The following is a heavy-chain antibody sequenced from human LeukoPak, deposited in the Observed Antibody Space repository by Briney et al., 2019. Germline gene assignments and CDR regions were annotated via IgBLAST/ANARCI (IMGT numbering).Heavy chain of an antibody. V-gene: IGHV3-21*01. D-gene: IGHD3-10*02. CDR1: GFTFSSYS. CDR3: AELGITMIGGV. CDR2: ISSSSSYI. Sequence: KPGGCLRLSCAASGFTFSSYSMNSVRQAPGKGLEWVSSISSSSSYIYYADSVKGRFTISRDNAKNSLYLQMNSLRAEDTAVYYCAELGITMIGGVWGKGTTVTISS. J-gene: IGHJ6*04.